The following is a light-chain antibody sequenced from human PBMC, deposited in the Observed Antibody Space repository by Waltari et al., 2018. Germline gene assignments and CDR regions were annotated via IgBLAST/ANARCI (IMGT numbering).Light chain of an antibody. CDR3: QQSYNTPLYT. J-gene: IGKJ2*01. CDR1: QRIGTY. CDR2: GAS. V-gene: IGKV1-39*01. Sequence: EIQMAQSPSSLSASVGDRVSIPCRASQRIGTYLNWYQQKPGKAPKLLIYGASSLQNGVPSRFSGSGSGTDFTLIISSLQPEDSATYYCQQSYNTPLYTFGQGTKVEIK.